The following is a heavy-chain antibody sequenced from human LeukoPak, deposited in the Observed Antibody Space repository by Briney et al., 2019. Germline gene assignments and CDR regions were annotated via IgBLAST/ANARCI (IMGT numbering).Heavy chain of an antibody. CDR1: GGSISSYY. J-gene: IGHJ4*02. CDR3: ARELVVIASFDY. CDR2: IYYSGST. Sequence: SSETLSLTCTVSGGSISSYYWSWIRQPPGKGLEWIGYIYYSGSTNYNPSLKSRVTISVDTSKNQFSLKLSSVTAADTAVYYCARELVVIASFDYWGQGTLVTVSS. D-gene: IGHD3-22*01. V-gene: IGHV4-59*01.